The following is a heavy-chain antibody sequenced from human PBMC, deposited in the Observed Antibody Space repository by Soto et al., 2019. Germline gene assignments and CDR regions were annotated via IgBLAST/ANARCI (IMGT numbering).Heavy chain of an antibody. CDR1: GGSISSGDYY. Sequence: QVQLQESGPGLVKPSQTLSLTCTVSGGSISSGDYYWSWIRQPPGKGLEWIGYIYYSGSTYYNPSLKSRVTISVDTSKNQFSLKLSSVTAADTAVYYCASTGYSSSWYNFDSNYGMDVWGQGTTVTVSS. V-gene: IGHV4-30-4*01. CDR3: ASTGYSSSWYNFDSNYGMDV. J-gene: IGHJ6*02. D-gene: IGHD6-13*01. CDR2: IYYSGST.